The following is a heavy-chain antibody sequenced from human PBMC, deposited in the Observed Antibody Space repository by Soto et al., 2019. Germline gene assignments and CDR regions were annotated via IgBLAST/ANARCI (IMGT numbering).Heavy chain of an antibody. CDR2: IDPSDSYT. V-gene: IGHV5-10-1*01. D-gene: IGHD2-2*01. J-gene: IGHJ6*02. CDR1: GYSFTSYW. CDR3: ARIVVVPAAIIRFGMDV. Sequence: GESVKISCKGSGYSFTSYWISWVRQMPGKGLEWMGRIDPSDSYTNYSPSFQGHVTISADKSISTAYLQWSSLKASDTAMYYCARIVVVPAAIIRFGMDVWGQGTTVTVSS.